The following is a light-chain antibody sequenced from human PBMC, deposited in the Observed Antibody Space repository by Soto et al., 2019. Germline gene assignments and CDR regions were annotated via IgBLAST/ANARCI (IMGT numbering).Light chain of an antibody. CDR3: QQYYTNPRT. V-gene: IGKV4-1*01. CDR1: QSVLYSSDNRNY. Sequence: DIVMTKSPDSMAVSLGERATVNCKSGQSVLYSSDNRNYLAWYQQKPGQSPKLLISWASTRESGVPYRFSGSGSGTDFTLTISSLQAEDVSVYFCQQYYTNPRTFGQGTKVEIK. CDR2: WAS. J-gene: IGKJ1*01.